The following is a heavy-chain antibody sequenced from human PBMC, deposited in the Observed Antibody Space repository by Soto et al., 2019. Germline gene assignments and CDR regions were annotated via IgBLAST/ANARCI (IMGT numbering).Heavy chain of an antibody. V-gene: IGHV2-26*01. CDR3: ARILYLPYFDY. J-gene: IGHJ4*02. CDR2: IFSNDEK. Sequence: DSGPTPVNPTETLTLTCTVSGFSLINARMGVSWIRQPPGKALEWLAHIFSNDEKSYSTSLKSRLTISKDTSKSQVVLTMTNMDPVDTATYYCARILYLPYFDYWGQGTLVTVSS. CDR1: GFSLINARMG. D-gene: IGHD2-2*01.